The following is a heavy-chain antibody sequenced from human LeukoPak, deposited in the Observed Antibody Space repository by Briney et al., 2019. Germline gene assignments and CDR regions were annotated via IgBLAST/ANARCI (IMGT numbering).Heavy chain of an antibody. D-gene: IGHD6-19*01. J-gene: IGHJ4*02. CDR2: ISAYNGNT. CDR1: GYTFTSYG. CDR3: ARETLYSSGWYVFDY. Sequence: ASVKVSCKASGYTFTSYGISWVRQAPGQGLEGMGWISAYNGNTNYAQKLQGRVTMTTDTSTSTAYMELRSLRSDDTAVYYCARETLYSSGWYVFDYWGQGTLVTVSS. V-gene: IGHV1-18*01.